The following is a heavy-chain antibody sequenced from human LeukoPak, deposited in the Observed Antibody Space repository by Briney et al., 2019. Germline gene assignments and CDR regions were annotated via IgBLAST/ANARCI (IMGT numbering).Heavy chain of an antibody. J-gene: IGHJ4*02. CDR2: IYYSGST. V-gene: IGHV4-31*03. D-gene: IGHD4-17*01. CDR3: ARAHYGDYTDY. Sequence: SETLPLTCTVSGGSISSGGYYWSWIRQHPGKGLEWIGYIYYSGSTYYNPSLKSRVTISVDTSKNQFSLKLSSVTAADTAVYYCARAHYGDYTDYWGQGTLVTVSS. CDR1: GGSISSGGYY.